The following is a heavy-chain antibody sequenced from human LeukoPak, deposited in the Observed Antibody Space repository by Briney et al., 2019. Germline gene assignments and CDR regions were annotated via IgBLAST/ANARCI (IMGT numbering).Heavy chain of an antibody. J-gene: IGHJ4*02. CDR1: GFTFSSYS. CDR3: ATLPSCSGWYGGDY. Sequence: PGGSLRLSCAASGFTFSSYSMSWVRQAPGKGLEWVSSISSSSSYIYYADSVKGRFTISRDNAKNSLYLQMNSLRAEDTAVYYCATLPSCSGWYGGDYWGQGTLVTVSS. CDR2: ISSSSSYI. D-gene: IGHD6-19*01. V-gene: IGHV3-21*01.